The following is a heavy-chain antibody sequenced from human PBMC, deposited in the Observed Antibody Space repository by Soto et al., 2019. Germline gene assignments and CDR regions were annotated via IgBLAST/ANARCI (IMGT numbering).Heavy chain of an antibody. CDR1: RFTISVHA. CDR2: ISYDGNIK. V-gene: IGHV3-30-3*01. J-gene: IGHJ5*02. CDR3: ARNYYDSSNWFDP. Sequence: GGSLRLSCAASRFTISVHAMHWVRQAPGKGLEWLAAISYDGNIKYHADSVKGRFTISRDNSKNTLYLQMNSLRAEDSAMYYCARNYYDSSNWFDPWGQGTLVTVS. D-gene: IGHD3-22*01.